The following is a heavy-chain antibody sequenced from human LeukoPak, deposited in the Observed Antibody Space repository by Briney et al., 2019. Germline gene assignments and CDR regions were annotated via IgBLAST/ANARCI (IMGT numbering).Heavy chain of an antibody. Sequence: SVTVSFTASGGTFSSYAISWVRQAPGQGLEWMGGIIPIFGTANYAQKFQGRVTITADESTSTAYMELSSLRSEDTAVYYCARGFKKELPSRMDVWGQGTTVTVSS. J-gene: IGHJ6*02. CDR1: GGTFSSYA. CDR3: ARGFKKELPSRMDV. CDR2: IIPIFGTA. V-gene: IGHV1-69*13. D-gene: IGHD1-26*01.